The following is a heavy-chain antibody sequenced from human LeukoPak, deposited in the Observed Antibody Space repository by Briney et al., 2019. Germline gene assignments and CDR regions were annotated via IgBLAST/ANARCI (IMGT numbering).Heavy chain of an antibody. J-gene: IGHJ4*02. CDR1: GFTFSSYA. D-gene: IGHD6-6*01. Sequence: GASLRLPCAASGFTFSSYAMSWVRQAPGKGLEWVSAISGSGGSTYYADSVKGRFTISRDNSKNTLYLQMNSLRAEDTAVYYCAKDPFYSSSPRATFDYWGQGTLVTVSS. V-gene: IGHV3-23*01. CDR3: AKDPFYSSSPRATFDY. CDR2: ISGSGGST.